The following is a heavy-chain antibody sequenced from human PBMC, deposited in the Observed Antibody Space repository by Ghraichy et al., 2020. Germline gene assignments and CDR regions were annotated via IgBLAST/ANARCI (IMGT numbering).Heavy chain of an antibody. Sequence: SVKVSCKVSGGSFSNFGISWVRQAPGQGLEWLRGIIPAFGTTDYAQRFQGRVIITADESTASAYMELSTLTSEDTAVYYCARDSGDLLPQFYFYSFMDVWGEGTAVSVSS. CDR1: GGSFSNFG. CDR2: IIPAFGTT. J-gene: IGHJ6*03. CDR3: ARDSGDLLPQFYFYSFMDV. D-gene: IGHD2/OR15-2a*01. V-gene: IGHV1-69*13.